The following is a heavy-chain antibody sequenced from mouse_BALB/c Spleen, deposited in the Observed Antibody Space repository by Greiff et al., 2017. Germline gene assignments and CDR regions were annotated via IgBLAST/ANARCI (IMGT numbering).Heavy chain of an antibody. V-gene: IGHV2-9*02. D-gene: IGHD2-1*01. CDR2: IWAGGST. J-gene: IGHJ4*01. Sequence: VKLQESGPGLVAPSQSLSITCTVSGFSLTSYGVHWVRQPPGKGLEWLGVIWAGGSTNYNSALMSRLSISKDNSKSQVFLKMNSLQTDDTAMYYCARDQAIYYGNYDYAMDYWGQGTSVTVSS. CDR1: GFSLTSYG. CDR3: ARDQAIYYGNYDYAMDY.